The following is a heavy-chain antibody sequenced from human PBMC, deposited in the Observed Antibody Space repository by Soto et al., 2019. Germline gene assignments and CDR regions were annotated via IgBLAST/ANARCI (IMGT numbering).Heavy chain of an antibody. CDR2: IYSCGST. V-gene: IGHV3-66*03. Sequence: GGSLRLSCAASGFTVSSNYMSWVRQAPGKGLEWVSVIYSCGSTYYADSVKGRFTISRDNSKNTLYLQMNSLRAEDTAVYYCARDLGPGSGGSCYLGSTSNGMDVWGQGTTVTVSS. D-gene: IGHD2-15*01. CDR3: ARDLGPGSGGSCYLGSTSNGMDV. CDR1: GFTVSSNY. J-gene: IGHJ6*02.